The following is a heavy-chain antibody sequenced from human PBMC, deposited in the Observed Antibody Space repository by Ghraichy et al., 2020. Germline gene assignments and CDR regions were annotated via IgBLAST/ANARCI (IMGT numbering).Heavy chain of an antibody. CDR1: GYTFTSYG. V-gene: IGHV1-18*01. J-gene: IGHJ6*03. CDR3: ARAPELRKIYYYYYYMDV. Sequence: ASVKVSCKASGYTFTSYGISWVRQAPGQGLEWMGWISAYNGNTNYAQKLQGRVTMTTDTSTSTAYMELRSLRSDDTAVYYCARAPELRKIYYYYYYMDVWGKGTTFTVSS. CDR2: ISAYNGNT. D-gene: IGHD1-26*01.